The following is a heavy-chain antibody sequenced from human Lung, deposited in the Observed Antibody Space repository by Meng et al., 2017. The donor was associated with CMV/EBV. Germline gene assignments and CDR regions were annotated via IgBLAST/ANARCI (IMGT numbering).Heavy chain of an antibody. CDR2: ISYGGST. CDR3: ARIFPSDYYKYDMDV. D-gene: IGHD3-3*01. Sequence: SETLSLXCTVAGASISINTYFWDWIRQPPGKGLEWIGSISYGGSTYYNSSLKSRVLISLDTSKSQLTLKLSSVTAADTAVYYCARIFPSDYYKYDMDVWGKGTTVTVSS. V-gene: IGHV4-39*06. J-gene: IGHJ6*04. CDR1: GASISINTYF.